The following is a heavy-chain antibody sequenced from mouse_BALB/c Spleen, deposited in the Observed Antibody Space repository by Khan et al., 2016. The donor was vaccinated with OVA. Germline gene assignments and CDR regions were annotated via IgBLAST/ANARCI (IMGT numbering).Heavy chain of an antibody. Sequence: VQLKQSGPELVKPGASVKMSCKTSGYTFTDYTLHWVKQSHGKSLEWIGNVNPNIGNTRYNQKFKDKATLTLDKSTRTTYMELRSLTSEDSAVLYCDRGNYCYWGQGATLTVSS. CDR1: GYTFTDYT. CDR3: DRGNYCY. J-gene: IGHJ2*01. V-gene: IGHV1-22*01. CDR2: VNPNIGNT. D-gene: IGHD1-1*01.